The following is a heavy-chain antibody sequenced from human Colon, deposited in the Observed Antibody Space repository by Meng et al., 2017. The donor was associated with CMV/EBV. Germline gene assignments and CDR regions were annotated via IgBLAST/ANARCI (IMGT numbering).Heavy chain of an antibody. D-gene: IGHD6-6*01. CDR3: ARIAARRPNYYYYYGLDV. Sequence: LKISCVASGFTFDDYVIQWVRQSPGKGLEWVSSITWNSAWIDYADSVKGRFTVSRDNARKSVFLEMKSLRVEDTALYYCARIAARRPNYYYYYGLDVWGQGTTVTVSS. J-gene: IGHJ6*02. CDR1: GFTFDDYV. CDR2: ITWNSAWI. V-gene: IGHV3-9*01.